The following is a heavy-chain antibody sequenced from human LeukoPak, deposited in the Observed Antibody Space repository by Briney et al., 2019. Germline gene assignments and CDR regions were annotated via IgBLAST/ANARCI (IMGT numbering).Heavy chain of an antibody. CDR3: ARDPYSRGFFDH. V-gene: IGHV4-59*01. CDR2: MYNSGST. Sequence: SETLSLTCTVSGGSISSFYWSWIRQPPGKGLEWIAYMYNSGSTNYNPSLMSRVTISVDTSKNQFSLKLSSVTAADTAVYYCARDPYSRGFFDHWGQGTLVTVSS. D-gene: IGHD6-19*01. CDR1: GGSISSFY. J-gene: IGHJ4*02.